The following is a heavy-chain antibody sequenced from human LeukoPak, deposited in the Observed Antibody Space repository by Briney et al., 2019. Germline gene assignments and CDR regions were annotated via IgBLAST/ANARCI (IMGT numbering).Heavy chain of an antibody. V-gene: IGHV3-53*01. CDR3: ARGGCSSTSCYYMDV. D-gene: IGHD2-2*01. J-gene: IGHJ6*03. Sequence: GGSLRLSCAASGFTVSSNYMSWVRQAPGKGLEWVSVIYSGGSTYYADSVKGRFTISRDNAKNSLFLRMNSLRAEDTAVYYCARGGCSSTSCYYMDVWGEGTTVTVSS. CDR1: GFTVSSNY. CDR2: IYSGGST.